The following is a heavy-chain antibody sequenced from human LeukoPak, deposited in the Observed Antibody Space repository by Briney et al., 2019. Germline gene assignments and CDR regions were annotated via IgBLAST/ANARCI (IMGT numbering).Heavy chain of an antibody. CDR3: ARASAASWYYFDY. CDR2: IDPSDSYT. Sequence: NPGESLKISCKGSGYSFTSYWIIWVRQMPGKGLEWMGKIDPSDSYTKYSPSFQGHVIVSADKSLSTAYLQWSSLKASDTAMYYCARASAASWYYFDYWGPGTLVTVSS. D-gene: IGHD6-13*01. V-gene: IGHV5-10-1*01. CDR1: GYSFTSYW. J-gene: IGHJ4*02.